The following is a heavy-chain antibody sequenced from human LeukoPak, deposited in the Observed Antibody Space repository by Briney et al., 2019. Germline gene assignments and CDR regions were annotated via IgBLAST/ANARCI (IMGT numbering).Heavy chain of an antibody. V-gene: IGHV3-23*01. CDR2: ITTSDGNT. Sequence: GGSLRLSCAASGFTFSSYTMSWVRQAPGKGLEWVSTITTSDGNTYYADSVKGRFTVPRDNSKNTLFLQMNSLRAEDTAVYYCAKDGGLWVSAHWGDSWGRGTLVTVSS. CDR1: GFTFSSYT. D-gene: IGHD7-27*01. CDR3: AKDGGLWVSAHWGDS. J-gene: IGHJ4*02.